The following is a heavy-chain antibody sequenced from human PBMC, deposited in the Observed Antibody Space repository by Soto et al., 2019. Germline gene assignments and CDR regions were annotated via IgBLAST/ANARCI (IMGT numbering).Heavy chain of an antibody. Sequence: QVQLQESGPGLVKPSETLSLTCTVSGGSVSSGSYYWSWIRQPPGKRLEWIGYIYYSGGTNYNPSRNGRVTISVDTSKNQFSLKLSSVTAADTAVYYCARALEGNNHDYWGQGTLVTVSS. CDR2: IYYSGGT. D-gene: IGHD1-1*01. J-gene: IGHJ4*02. CDR3: ARALEGNNHDY. CDR1: GGSVSSGSYY. V-gene: IGHV4-61*01.